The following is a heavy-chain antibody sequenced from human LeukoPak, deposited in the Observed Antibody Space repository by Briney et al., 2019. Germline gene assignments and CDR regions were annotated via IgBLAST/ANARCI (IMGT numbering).Heavy chain of an antibody. CDR1: GFTFSSYG. CDR3: ATTGGSWYDGSLDY. J-gene: IGHJ4*02. CDR2: IRYDGSNK. D-gene: IGHD6-13*01. Sequence: PGGSLGLSCAASGFTFSSYGMHWVRQAPGKGLEWVAFIRYDGSNKYYADSVKGRFTISRDNSKNTLYLQLNSLRAEDTAVYYCATTGGSWYDGSLDYWGQGTLVTVSS. V-gene: IGHV3-30*02.